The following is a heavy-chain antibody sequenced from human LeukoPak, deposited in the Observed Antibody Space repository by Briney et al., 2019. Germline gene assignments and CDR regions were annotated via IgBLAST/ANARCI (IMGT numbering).Heavy chain of an antibody. J-gene: IGHJ6*04. V-gene: IGHV3-23*01. CDR2: ISGSGGST. CDR1: GFTFSSYA. CDR3: AKDLDTGYKYYYYGMDV. D-gene: IGHD3-9*01. Sequence: PGGSLRLSCAASGFTFSSYAMSWVRQAPGKGLEWVSAISGSGGSTYYADSVKGRFTISRDNSKNTLYLQMNSLRAEDTAVYYCAKDLDTGYKYYYYGMDVWGKGTTVTVSS.